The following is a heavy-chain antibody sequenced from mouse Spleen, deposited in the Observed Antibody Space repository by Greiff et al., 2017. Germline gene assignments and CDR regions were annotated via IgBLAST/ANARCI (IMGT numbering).Heavy chain of an antibody. V-gene: IGHV5-17*01. Sequence: EVHLVESGGGLVKPGGSLKLSCAASGFTFSDYGMHWVRQAPEKGLEWVAYISSGSSTIYYADTVKGRFTISRDNAKNTLFLQMTSLRSEDTAMYYCARGEGYYLAWFAYWGQGTLVTVSA. CDR2: ISSGSSTI. J-gene: IGHJ3*01. D-gene: IGHD2-12*01. CDR1: GFTFSDYG. CDR3: ARGEGYYLAWFAY.